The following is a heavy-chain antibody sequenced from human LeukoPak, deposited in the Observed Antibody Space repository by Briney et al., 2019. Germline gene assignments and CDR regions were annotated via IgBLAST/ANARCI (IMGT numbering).Heavy chain of an antibody. D-gene: IGHD5-18*01. Sequence: SETLSLTCAVYGGSFSGYYWSWIRQPPGKELEWIGEINHSGSTNYNPSLKSRVTISVDTSKNQFSLKLSSVTAADTAVYYCARVMVDTAMVTLFDYWGQGTLVTVSS. J-gene: IGHJ4*02. CDR1: GGSFSGYY. CDR2: INHSGST. V-gene: IGHV4-34*01. CDR3: ARVMVDTAMVTLFDY.